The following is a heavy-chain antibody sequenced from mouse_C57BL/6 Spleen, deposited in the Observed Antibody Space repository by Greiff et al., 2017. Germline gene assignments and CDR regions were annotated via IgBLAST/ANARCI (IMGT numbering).Heavy chain of an antibody. Sequence: EVKLVESGGGLVKPGGSLKLSCAASGFTFSDYGMHWVRQAPEKGLEWVAYISSGSSTIYYADTVKGRFTISRDKAKNTLFLQMTSLRSEDTAMYYCARAYDCYSAWFACWGQGTLVTVSA. CDR2: ISSGSSTI. CDR1: GFTFSDYG. V-gene: IGHV5-17*01. D-gene: IGHD2-3*01. CDR3: ARAYDCYSAWFAC. J-gene: IGHJ3*01.